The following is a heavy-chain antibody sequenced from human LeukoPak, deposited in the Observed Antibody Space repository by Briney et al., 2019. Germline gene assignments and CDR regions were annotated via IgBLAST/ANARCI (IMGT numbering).Heavy chain of an antibody. J-gene: IGHJ4*02. CDR1: GFTVSPNY. Sequence: PGGSLRLSCAASGFTVSPNYMNWVRQAPGKGLEWDSVIYTDDATYYADSVKGRFTISRDHSKNTLYLQMNSLRDEDTAVYYCAIGSSSSAPDYWGQGTLVTVSS. CDR3: AIGSSSSAPDY. V-gene: IGHV3-53*01. D-gene: IGHD6-6*01. CDR2: IYTDDAT.